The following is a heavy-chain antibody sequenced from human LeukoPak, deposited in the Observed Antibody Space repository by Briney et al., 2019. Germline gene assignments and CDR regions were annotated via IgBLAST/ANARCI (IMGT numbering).Heavy chain of an antibody. J-gene: IGHJ3*02. D-gene: IGHD1-26*01. CDR3: ARDEELGSFDI. V-gene: IGHV3-21*01. Sequence: GGSLGLSCAASGFTFSSYSMNWVRQAPGKGLEWVSSISSSSSYIYYADSVKGRFTISRDNAKNSLYLQMNSLRAEDTAVYYCARDEELGSFDIWGQGTMVTVSS. CDR1: GFTFSSYS. CDR2: ISSSSSYI.